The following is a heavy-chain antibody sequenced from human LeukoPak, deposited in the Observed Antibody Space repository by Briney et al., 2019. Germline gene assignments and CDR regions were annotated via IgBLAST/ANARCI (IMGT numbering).Heavy chain of an antibody. CDR1: GYSFTSYW. D-gene: IGHD5-24*01. Sequence: PGESLKISWKGSGYSFTSYWIGWVREVPGKGLECVGIIYPGDSYTRYSPSFQGQVTISVDKSISTAYLQSSSLQASDTPMYSCARGDGYKHFDYWGQGTLVTVSS. CDR3: ARGDGYKHFDY. V-gene: IGHV5-51*01. CDR2: IYPGDSYT. J-gene: IGHJ4*02.